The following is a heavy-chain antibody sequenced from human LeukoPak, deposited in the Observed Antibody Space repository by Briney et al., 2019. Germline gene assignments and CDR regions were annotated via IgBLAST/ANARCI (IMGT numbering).Heavy chain of an antibody. D-gene: IGHD2-2*02. J-gene: IGHJ4*02. Sequence: ASVKVSCKAGGYSFTGYYMHWVRQAPGQGGERMGWINPNSCGTNYAQNFQGTVTMTRDTSISTAYMELSRLRSDDTAVYYCARSGAIVVVPAAIDFDYWGQGTLVTVSS. CDR1: GYSFTGYY. CDR2: INPNSCGT. V-gene: IGHV1-2*02. CDR3: ARSGAIVVVPAAIDFDY.